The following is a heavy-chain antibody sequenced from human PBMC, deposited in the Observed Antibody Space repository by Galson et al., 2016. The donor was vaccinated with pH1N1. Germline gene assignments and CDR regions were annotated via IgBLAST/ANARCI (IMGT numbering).Heavy chain of an antibody. Sequence: PALVKPPQTLTLTCTFSGFSVRTSGVGVGWIRQPPGKSLEWLAIVYWDDDKRYSPSLKSRLTITKDTSKNQVVLTITNMDPVDTGTYYCAHREVTITNAFDVWGQGTLVTVSS. CDR1: GFSVRTSGVG. J-gene: IGHJ3*01. V-gene: IGHV2-5*02. CDR2: VYWDDDK. CDR3: AHREVTITNAFDV. D-gene: IGHD5-12*01.